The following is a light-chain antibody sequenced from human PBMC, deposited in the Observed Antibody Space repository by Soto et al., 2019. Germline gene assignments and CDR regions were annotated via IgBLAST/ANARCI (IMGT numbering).Light chain of an antibody. J-gene: IGLJ3*02. V-gene: IGLV2-14*01. CDR1: SNDVGIYNY. Sequence: QSVLTQPASVSGSPGQSITISCTGTSNDVGIYNYVSWYQQHPGKAPKLIIYEVTNRPSGVSDRFSGSKSDNTASLTISGLQAEDEADYYCAAWDDSLSGPVFGGGTKLTVL. CDR3: AAWDDSLSGPV. CDR2: EVT.